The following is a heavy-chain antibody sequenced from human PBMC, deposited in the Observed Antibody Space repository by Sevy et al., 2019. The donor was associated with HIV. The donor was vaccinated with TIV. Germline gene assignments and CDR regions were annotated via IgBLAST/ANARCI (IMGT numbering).Heavy chain of an antibody. D-gene: IGHD3-22*01. J-gene: IGHJ4*02. CDR1: GFTFSSYA. CDR2: ISGSGGST. Sequence: GESLKISCVASGFTFSSYAMSWVRQAPGKGLEWVSTISGSGGSTYNANSVKGRFTISRDNSKNKLYLQMNRLRAEDTAVYYCAGPEIYRGYYYYFDYWGQGTLVTVSS. CDR3: AGPEIYRGYYYYFDY. V-gene: IGHV3-23*01.